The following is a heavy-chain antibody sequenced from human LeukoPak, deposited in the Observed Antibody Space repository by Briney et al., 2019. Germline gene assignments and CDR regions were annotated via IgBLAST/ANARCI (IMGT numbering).Heavy chain of an antibody. CDR2: INHSGST. CDR1: GGSFSGYY. J-gene: IGHJ4*02. Sequence: SETLSLTCAVYGGSFSGYYWSWIRQPPGKGLEWIGEINHSGSTNYNPSLKSRVTISVDTSKNQFSLKLSSVTAVDTAVYYCARGYYYDSSGYYSAAYYFDYWGQGTLVTVSS. V-gene: IGHV4-34*01. D-gene: IGHD3-22*01. CDR3: ARGYYYDSSGYYSAAYYFDY.